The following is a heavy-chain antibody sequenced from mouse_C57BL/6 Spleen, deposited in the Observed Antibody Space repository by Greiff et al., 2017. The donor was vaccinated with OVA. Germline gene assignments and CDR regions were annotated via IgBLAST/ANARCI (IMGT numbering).Heavy chain of an antibody. CDR1: GYSITSGYY. CDR2: ISYDGSN. CDR3: ASHNWDWFAY. D-gene: IGHD4-1*01. Sequence: EVKLMESGPGLVKPSQSLSLTCSVTGYSITSGYYWNWIRQFPGNKLEWMGYISYDGSNNYNPSLKNRISITRDTSKNQFFLKLNPVTTEDTATYYCASHNWDWFAYWGQGTLVTVSA. V-gene: IGHV3-6*01. J-gene: IGHJ3*01.